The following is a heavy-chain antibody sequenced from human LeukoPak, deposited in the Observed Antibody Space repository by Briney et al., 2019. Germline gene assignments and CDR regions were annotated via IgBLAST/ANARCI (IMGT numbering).Heavy chain of an antibody. D-gene: IGHD3-22*01. Sequence: PGGSLRLTCAASGFTFSSYAMSWVRQAPGKGLEWVSAISGSGGSTYYADSVKGRFTISRDNSKNTLYLQMNSLRAEDTAVYYCAKELVSYYYDSSGRMPPDAFDIWGQGTMVTVSS. V-gene: IGHV3-23*01. CDR3: AKELVSYYYDSSGRMPPDAFDI. J-gene: IGHJ3*02. CDR1: GFTFSSYA. CDR2: ISGSGGST.